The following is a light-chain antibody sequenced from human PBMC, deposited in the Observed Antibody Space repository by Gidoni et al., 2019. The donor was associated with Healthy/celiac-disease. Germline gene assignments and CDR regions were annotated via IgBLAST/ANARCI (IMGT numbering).Light chain of an antibody. CDR2: GAS. V-gene: IGKV3-20*01. CDR3: QQDGSSALT. CDR1: QSVSSSY. Sequence: EIVLTQSPGTLSLSPGERATLSCRASQSVSSSYLAWYQQKPGQAPRLLIYGASSRATGIPDRFSGSGSGTDFTLTISRLEPEDFAVYYCQQDGSSALTFXGXTKVEIK. J-gene: IGKJ4*01.